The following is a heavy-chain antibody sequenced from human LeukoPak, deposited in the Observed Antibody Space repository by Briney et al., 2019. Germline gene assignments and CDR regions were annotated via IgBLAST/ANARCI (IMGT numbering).Heavy chain of an antibody. CDR2: IANDGNNK. D-gene: IGHD1-26*01. J-gene: IGHJ6*03. Sequence: GGSLRPSCAASGFSFRTHPMHWVRQAPGKGLEWVAVIANDGNNKYYADSVRGRFTISSDNTNNTLYLLMNSLRPDDTSIYYCARVTVGGPGDYYMDVWGKGTTVTVSS. CDR1: GFSFRTHP. V-gene: IGHV3-30-3*01. CDR3: ARVTVGGPGDYYMDV.